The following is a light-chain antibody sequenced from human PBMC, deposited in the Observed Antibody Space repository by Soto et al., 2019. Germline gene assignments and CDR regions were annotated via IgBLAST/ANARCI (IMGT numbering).Light chain of an antibody. CDR3: SSYTSSSTYV. V-gene: IGLV2-14*01. CDR2: GVS. Sequence: QSALTQPASVSGSPGQSITIACTGTSSDVGGYNYVSWYQQYPGKAPRLVISGVSNRPSGVSNRFSGSKSGNSASLTISGLQAEDEADYYCSSYTSSSTYVFGTGTKLTVL. J-gene: IGLJ1*01. CDR1: SSDVGGYNY.